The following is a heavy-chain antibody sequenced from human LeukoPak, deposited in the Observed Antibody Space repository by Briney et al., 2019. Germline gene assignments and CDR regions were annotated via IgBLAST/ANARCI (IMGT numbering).Heavy chain of an antibody. V-gene: IGHV3-74*01. CDR3: ARGPNSNWSGLDF. CDR1: GFSFSEHW. D-gene: IGHD6-6*01. Sequence: PGGSLRLSCTASGFSFSEHWMHWARQLPGKGLVWVSHISPTGSTTSYADSVKGRFTVSRDNAKNTLYLQVNNLRAEDTAVYYCARGPNSNWSGLDFWGQGTLLTVSS. J-gene: IGHJ4*02. CDR2: ISPTGSTT.